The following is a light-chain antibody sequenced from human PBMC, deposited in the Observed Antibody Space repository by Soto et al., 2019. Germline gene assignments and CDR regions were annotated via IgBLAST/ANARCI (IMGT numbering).Light chain of an antibody. CDR3: SSYTSSSTYV. CDR1: SSDVGDSNG. V-gene: IGLV2-18*02. CDR2: DVN. Sequence: QCVLTQPPSVPGSPGQSVAISCTGTSSDVGDSNGVSWYHQPPGTAPKLIIYDVNNRPSGVPDRFSGSKSGNTASLTISGLQAEDEGDYYCSSYTSSSTYVFGTGTKVTVL. J-gene: IGLJ1*01.